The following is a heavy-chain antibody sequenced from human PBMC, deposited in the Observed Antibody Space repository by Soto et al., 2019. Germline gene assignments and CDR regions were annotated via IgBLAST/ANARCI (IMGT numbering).Heavy chain of an antibody. CDR1: GDSITAGGHY. CDR2: IHYSGTT. Sequence: SETLSLTCTVSGDSITAGGHYWAWIRQHPEKGLEWLGYIHYSGTTDYNPSLKSRLTVSVDTSKNQFYLSLSSVTAADTAIYYCAALNATYWNFSIWGRGTLVTVSS. CDR3: AALNATYWNFSI. J-gene: IGHJ2*01. V-gene: IGHV4-31*03.